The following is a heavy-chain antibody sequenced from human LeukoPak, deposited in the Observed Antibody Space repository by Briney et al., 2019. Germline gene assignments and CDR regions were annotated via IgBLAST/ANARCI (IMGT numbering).Heavy chain of an antibody. J-gene: IGHJ4*02. CDR2: IHYSGST. CDR1: GGSISSYY. CDR3: ARQVYSSSWSYYFDS. D-gene: IGHD6-13*01. Sequence: SETLTLTCAVSGGSISSYYWSWIRQPPGRGLEWIGSIHYSGSTSYNSSLKSRVTISVDTSKNQFSLKLSSVTPADTAVYYCARQVYSSSWSYYFDSWGQGILVTVSS. V-gene: IGHV4-59*01.